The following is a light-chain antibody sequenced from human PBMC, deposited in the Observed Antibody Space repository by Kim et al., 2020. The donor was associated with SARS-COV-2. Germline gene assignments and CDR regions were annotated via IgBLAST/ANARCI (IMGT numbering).Light chain of an antibody. CDR1: ILRKSF. CDR3: YSPDQRNNQHV. V-gene: IGLV3-19*01. J-gene: IGLJ2*01. Sequence: LGPTIQVTCQRDILRKSFGAWDQQEPGKGPFIFTFGTNHPPSGVPDRFSGSKSGNPASLTLTGGQAEEEADYYRYSPDQRNNQHVFGGGTKLTVL. CDR2: GTN.